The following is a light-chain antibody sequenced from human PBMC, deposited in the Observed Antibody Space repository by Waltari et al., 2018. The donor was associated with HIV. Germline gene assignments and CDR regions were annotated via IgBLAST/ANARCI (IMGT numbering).Light chain of an antibody. Sequence: LTQPASVSGSPGQSITISCTGTSSDVGGYNYVSWYQQHPGKAPKLMIYEVSNRPSGVSNRFSGYKSGNTASLTISGLQAEDEADYYCSSYTSSSTLYVVFGGGTKLTVL. J-gene: IGLJ2*01. CDR3: SSYTSSSTLYVV. V-gene: IGLV2-14*01. CDR1: SSDVGGYNY. CDR2: EVS.